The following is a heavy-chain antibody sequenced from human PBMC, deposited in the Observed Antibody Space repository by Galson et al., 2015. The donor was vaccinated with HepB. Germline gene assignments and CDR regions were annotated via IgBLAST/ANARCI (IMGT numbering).Heavy chain of an antibody. CDR2: ISADDTIT. CDR3: AKALLYCGDGNCYSGDAFDI. CDR1: GFTSRTYA. Sequence: SLRLSCAASGFTSRTYAMNWVRQAPGKGLEWVSAISADDTITYYSDSVKGRFTISRDKSKNTLFLQMNSLRAEDTAIYYCAKALLYCGDGNCYSGDAFDIWGQGTMVTVSS. D-gene: IGHD2-15*01. J-gene: IGHJ3*02. V-gene: IGHV3-23*01.